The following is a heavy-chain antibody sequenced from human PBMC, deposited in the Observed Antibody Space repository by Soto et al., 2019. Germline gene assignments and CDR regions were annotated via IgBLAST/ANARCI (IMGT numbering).Heavy chain of an antibody. J-gene: IGHJ6*02. CDR1: GFTFSSXG. Sequence: LXLXCAASGFTFSSXGMHWGRQAPGNGLECVAAISYGVINKYYADSVKGRFTISRDNSKNTLYLQMNSLRAEDTDVYYCARDSPTIKSSEGHSSGYYYTMVYYYGMDVWGQGTTGPVS. CDR2: ISYGVINK. D-gene: IGHD3-22*01. CDR3: ARDSPTIKSSEGHSSGYYYTMVYYYGMDV. V-gene: IGHV3-30-3*01.